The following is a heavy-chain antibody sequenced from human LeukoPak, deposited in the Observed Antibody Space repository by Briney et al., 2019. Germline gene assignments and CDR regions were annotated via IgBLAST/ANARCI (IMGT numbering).Heavy chain of an antibody. CDR3: TREGGHNYGREFDF. Sequence: GASVKVSCKASGYTFTTYGISWVRQAPGQGLERMGWISAYNGNTNYAQKLQGRVTTTTDKSTSTAYMGLRRLRSDDTAVYYCTREGGHNYGREFDFWGQGTLVTVSS. J-gene: IGHJ4*02. D-gene: IGHD5-18*01. CDR1: GYTFTTYG. V-gene: IGHV1-18*01. CDR2: ISAYNGNT.